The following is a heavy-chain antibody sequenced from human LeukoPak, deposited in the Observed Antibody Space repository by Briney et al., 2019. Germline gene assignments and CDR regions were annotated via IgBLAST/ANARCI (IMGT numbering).Heavy chain of an antibody. Sequence: SETLSLTCTVSGGSISSHYWSWIRQPPGKGLEWIGYIYYSGSTNYNPSLKSRVTISVDTSKNQFSLKLSSVTAADTAVYYCARHYGSGNNWFDPWGQGTLVTVSS. CDR1: GGSISSHY. D-gene: IGHD3-10*01. V-gene: IGHV4-59*11. J-gene: IGHJ5*02. CDR3: ARHYGSGNNWFDP. CDR2: IYYSGST.